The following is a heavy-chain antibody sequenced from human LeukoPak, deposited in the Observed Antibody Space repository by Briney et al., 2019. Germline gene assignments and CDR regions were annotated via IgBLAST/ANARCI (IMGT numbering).Heavy chain of an antibody. J-gene: IGHJ5*02. Sequence: SVKVSCKASGGTFSSYTISWVRQAPGQGLEWMGRIIPILGIANYAQKFQGRVTITADKSTSTAYMELSSLRSEDSAVYYCARDRSRGSYNWFDPWGQGTLVTVSS. CDR1: GGTFSSYT. V-gene: IGHV1-69*04. CDR2: IIPILGIA. D-gene: IGHD3-10*01. CDR3: ARDRSRGSYNWFDP.